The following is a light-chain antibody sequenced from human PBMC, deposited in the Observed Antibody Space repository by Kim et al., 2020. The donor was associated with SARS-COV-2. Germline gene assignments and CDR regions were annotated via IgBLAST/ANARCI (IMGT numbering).Light chain of an antibody. V-gene: IGKV3-15*01. CDR2: AAY. CDR1: QSVRDN. J-gene: IGKJ1*01. CDR3: QQYNNWPQT. Sequence: VSPGERVILSCRASQSVRDNLAWYQQKPGQSPRLLIYAAYTRATGIPARFSGRGSGTEFSLTITSLQSEDFAVYYCQQYNNWPQTFGQGTKVDIK.